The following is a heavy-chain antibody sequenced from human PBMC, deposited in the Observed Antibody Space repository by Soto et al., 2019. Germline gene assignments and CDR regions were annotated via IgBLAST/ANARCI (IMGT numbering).Heavy chain of an antibody. V-gene: IGHV4-59*01. Sequence: SETLSLTCTVSGGSISSYYWSWIRQPPGKGLEWIGYIYYSGSTNYNPSLKSRVTISVDTSKNQFSLKLGSVTAADTAVYYCARLKQQAFAHWGQGTLVTVSS. D-gene: IGHD5-18*01. CDR2: IYYSGST. CDR3: ARLKQQAFAH. CDR1: GGSISSYY. J-gene: IGHJ4*02.